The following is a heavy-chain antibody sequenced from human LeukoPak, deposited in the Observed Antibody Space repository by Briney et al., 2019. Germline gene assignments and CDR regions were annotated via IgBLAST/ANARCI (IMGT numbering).Heavy chain of an antibody. CDR1: GYTFTGYY. J-gene: IGHJ4*02. CDR3: AREGSYPSYYFDY. D-gene: IGHD1-26*01. Sequence: ASVKVSCKASGYTFTGYYMHWVRQAPGQGLEWMGRINPNSGGTNYAQKFQGRVTMTRDTSISTAYMELSRLRSEDTAVYYCAREGSYPSYYFDYWGQGTLVTVSS. V-gene: IGHV1-2*06. CDR2: INPNSGGT.